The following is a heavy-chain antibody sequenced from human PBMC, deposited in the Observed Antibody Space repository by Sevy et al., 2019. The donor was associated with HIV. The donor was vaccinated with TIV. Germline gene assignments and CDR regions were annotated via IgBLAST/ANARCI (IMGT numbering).Heavy chain of an antibody. CDR2: INGRGGST. CDR1: GYSFSSYA. V-gene: IGHV3-23*01. D-gene: IGHD6-13*01. CDR3: ARPSPMIAAAASAFYDN. Sequence: GGSLRLSCVVSGYSFSSYAISWVRQAPGKGLEWVSTINGRGGSTYYADSVKGRFTISRDKPKNTLVLQMINLRVDDTAIYYCARPSPMIAAAASAFYDNWGQGTLVTVSS. J-gene: IGHJ4*02.